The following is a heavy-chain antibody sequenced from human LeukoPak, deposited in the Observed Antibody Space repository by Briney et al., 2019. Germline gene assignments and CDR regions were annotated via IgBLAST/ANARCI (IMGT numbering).Heavy chain of an antibody. V-gene: IGHV3-48*03. CDR3: ARGRYYDFWSGYYPDFDY. D-gene: IGHD3-3*01. Sequence: PGGFLRLSCAASGFTFSSYEMNWVRQAPGKGLEWVSYISSSGSTIYYADSVKGRFTISRDNAKNSLYLQMNSLRAEDTAVYYCARGRYYDFWSGYYPDFDYWGQGTLVTVSS. CDR1: GFTFSSYE. J-gene: IGHJ4*02. CDR2: ISSSGSTI.